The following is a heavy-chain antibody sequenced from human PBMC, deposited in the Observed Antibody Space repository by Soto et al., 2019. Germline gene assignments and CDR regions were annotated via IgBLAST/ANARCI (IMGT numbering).Heavy chain of an antibody. Sequence: PSETLSLTCTVSGGYISSYYWSWIRQPPGKGLEWIGYIYYSGSTNYNPSLKSRVTISVDTSKNQFSLKLSSVTAADTAVYYCARVGPLEWVLRSAFDIWGQGTMVTVSS. V-gene: IGHV4-59*01. CDR2: IYYSGST. D-gene: IGHD3-3*01. J-gene: IGHJ3*02. CDR3: ARVGPLEWVLRSAFDI. CDR1: GGYISSYY.